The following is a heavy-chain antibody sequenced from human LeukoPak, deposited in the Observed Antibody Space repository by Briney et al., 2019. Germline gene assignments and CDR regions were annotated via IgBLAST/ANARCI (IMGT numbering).Heavy chain of an antibody. CDR1: GGSISSGGYY. CDR2: INHSGST. J-gene: IGHJ1*01. D-gene: IGHD2-2*02. Sequence: SETLSLTCTVSGGSISSGGYYWSWIRQPPGKGLEWIGEINHSGSTNYNPSLKSRVTISVDTSKNQFSLKLSSVTAADTAVYYCARHFGFVSAIGYFQHWGQGTLVTVSS. V-gene: IGHV4-39*01. CDR3: ARHFGFVSAIGYFQH.